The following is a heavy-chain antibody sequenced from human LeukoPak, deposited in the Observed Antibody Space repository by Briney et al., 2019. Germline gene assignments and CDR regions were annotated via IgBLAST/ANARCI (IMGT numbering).Heavy chain of an antibody. CDR3: ARARKGARGVFDY. CDR2: IYHSGST. V-gene: IGHV4-30-2*01. CDR1: GGSISSGGYS. Sequence: TTSETLSLTCAVSGGSISSGGYSWSWIRQPPGKGLEWIGYIYHSGSTYYNPSLKSRVTISVDRSKNQFSLKLSSVTAADTAVYYCARARKGARGVFDYWGQGTLVTVSS. D-gene: IGHD3-10*01. J-gene: IGHJ4*02.